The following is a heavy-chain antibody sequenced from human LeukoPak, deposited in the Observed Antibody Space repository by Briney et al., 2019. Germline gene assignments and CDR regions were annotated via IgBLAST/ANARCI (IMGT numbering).Heavy chain of an antibody. J-gene: IGHJ4*02. CDR2: IIPIFGTA. CDR1: GGTFSSYA. CDR3: AQILTALFDY. Sequence: ASVKVSCKASGGTFSSYAISWVRQAPGQGLEWMGGIIPIFGTANYAQKFQGRVTITADESTSTAYMELSSLRSEDTAVYYCAQILTALFDYWGQGTLVTVSS. V-gene: IGHV1-69*13. D-gene: IGHD3-9*01.